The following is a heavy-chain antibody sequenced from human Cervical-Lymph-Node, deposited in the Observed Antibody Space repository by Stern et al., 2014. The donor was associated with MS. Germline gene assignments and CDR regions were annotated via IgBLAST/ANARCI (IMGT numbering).Heavy chain of an antibody. Sequence: VQLVESGGDVAQPGRSLRLSCAASGFTFTNYAMHWVRQAPGEGLEWVALISYDGFDKYYANSVKGRFTISRDNSKNTLWLQMNTLRPEDTAMYYCARGTAVRTFDAFDIWGQGTMVTVSS. V-gene: IGHV3-30*04. J-gene: IGHJ3*02. D-gene: IGHD6-13*01. CDR3: ARGTAVRTFDAFDI. CDR2: ISYDGFDK. CDR1: GFTFTNYA.